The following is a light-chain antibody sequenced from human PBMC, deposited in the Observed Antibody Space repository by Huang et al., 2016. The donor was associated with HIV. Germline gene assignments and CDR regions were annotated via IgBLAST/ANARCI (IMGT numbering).Light chain of an antibody. CDR3: QQYNSFPWT. J-gene: IGKJ1*01. Sequence: DIQMTQSSSTLSASVGDRVSIACRASQSIRTWLAWDQQKPGRAPNLLIYEASTLESGVPSRFSGGGSGTDFTLTISSLQPDDFATYYCQQYNSFPWTFGQGTKVEV. V-gene: IGKV1-5*03. CDR2: EAS. CDR1: QSIRTW.